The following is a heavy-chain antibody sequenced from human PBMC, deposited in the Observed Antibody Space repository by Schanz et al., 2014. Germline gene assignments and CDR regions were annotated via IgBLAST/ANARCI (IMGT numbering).Heavy chain of an antibody. CDR1: GGTFSSYT. CDR3: ARGRGCYDY. J-gene: IGHJ4*02. Sequence: QLQLVQSGAEVKKPGSSVKLSCKLSGGTFSSYTISWMRQAPGQGLEWMGKIIPVLNIATYAQRFQGRVSITADTSTNTAYMELSSLTSEDTAVHYCARGRGCYDYWGQGTLXTVSS. D-gene: IGHD2-21*01. CDR2: IIPVLNIA. V-gene: IGHV1-69*02.